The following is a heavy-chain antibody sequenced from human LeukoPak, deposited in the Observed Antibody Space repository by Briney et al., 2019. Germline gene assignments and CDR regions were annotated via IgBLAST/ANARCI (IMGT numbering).Heavy chain of an antibody. CDR3: ARDVGGTVTTLLDY. J-gene: IGHJ4*02. Sequence: PGGSLRLSCAASGFTFSSYAMPRVRQAPGKGLEWVAVISYDGSNKYYADSVKGRFTISRDNSKNTLYLQMNSLRAEDTAVYYCARDVGGTVTTLLDYWGQGTLVTVSS. CDR1: GFTFSSYA. V-gene: IGHV3-30-3*01. D-gene: IGHD4-17*01. CDR2: ISYDGSNK.